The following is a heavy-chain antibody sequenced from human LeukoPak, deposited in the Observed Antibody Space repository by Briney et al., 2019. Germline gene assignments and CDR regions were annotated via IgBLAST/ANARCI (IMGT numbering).Heavy chain of an antibody. V-gene: IGHV4-39*01. CDR3: AGTAYYYGSGSYYNIY. D-gene: IGHD3-10*01. CDR1: GGSISSSSYS. Sequence: PSETLSHTCTVSGGSISSSSYSWGWIRQPPGKGLEWIGSIYYSGSTYYNPSLKSRVTISVDTSKNQFSLKLSSVTAADTAVYYCAGTAYYYGSGSYYNIYWGQGTLVTVSS. J-gene: IGHJ4*02. CDR2: IYYSGST.